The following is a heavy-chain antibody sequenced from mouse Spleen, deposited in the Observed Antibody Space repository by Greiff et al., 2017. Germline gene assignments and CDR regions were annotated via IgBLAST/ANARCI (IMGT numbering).Heavy chain of an antibody. Sequence: EVKVVESGGGLVKPGGSLKLSCAASGFTFSSYAMSWVRQTPEKRLEWVATISSGGSYTYYPDSVKGRFTISRDNAKNTLYLQMSSLRSEDTAMYYCARQGDYAGGWYFDVWGAGTTVTVSS. CDR1: GFTFSSYA. V-gene: IGHV5-9-3*01. D-gene: IGHD1-1*02. CDR2: ISSGGSYT. CDR3: ARQGDYAGGWYFDV. J-gene: IGHJ1*01.